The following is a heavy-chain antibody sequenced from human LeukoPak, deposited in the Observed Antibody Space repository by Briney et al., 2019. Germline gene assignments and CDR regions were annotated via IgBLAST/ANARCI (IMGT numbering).Heavy chain of an antibody. V-gene: IGHV3-33*01. CDR1: GFTFSSFG. Sequence: PGRSLKLSCAASGFTFSSFGMHWVRQAPGKGLEWVAVIWYDGSKKNYADSVRGRFTISRDNSKNTLYLQMNSLRAEDTGVYYCVRPPEDWGQGTLVTVSS. CDR3: VRPPED. CDR2: IWYDGSKK. J-gene: IGHJ4*02.